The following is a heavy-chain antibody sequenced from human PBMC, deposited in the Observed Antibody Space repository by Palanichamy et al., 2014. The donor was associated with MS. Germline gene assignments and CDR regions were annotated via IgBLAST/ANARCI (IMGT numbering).Heavy chain of an antibody. CDR2: IHNSGST. Sequence: QVQLQESGPGLVKPSETLSLTCTVSGGSIRSHYWSWIRQPPGRGLEWIGYIHNSGSTNYNPSLKSRVTISADTSKSQFSLKLSSVTAADTAVYYCARLQETQGSRGIWGTYSPKYYFDYWGQGTLVTVSS. J-gene: IGHJ4*02. CDR3: ARLQETQGSRGIWGTYSPKYYFDY. V-gene: IGHV4-59*11. D-gene: IGHD3-16*01. CDR1: GGSIRSHY.